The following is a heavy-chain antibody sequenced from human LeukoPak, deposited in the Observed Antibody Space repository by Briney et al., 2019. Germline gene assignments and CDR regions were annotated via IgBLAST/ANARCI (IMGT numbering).Heavy chain of an antibody. CDR3: ARGGRGLY. CDR2: INTVGSTT. J-gene: IGHJ4*02. Sequence: GGSLRLSCAASGLTFSNYWMHWVRQAPGKGLQWVSHINTVGSTTNYADSVKGRFTISRDNAKNTLYLQMHSLRAEDTAVYYCARGGRGLYWGQGTLVTVSS. CDR1: GLTFSNYW. V-gene: IGHV3-74*01. D-gene: IGHD1-26*01.